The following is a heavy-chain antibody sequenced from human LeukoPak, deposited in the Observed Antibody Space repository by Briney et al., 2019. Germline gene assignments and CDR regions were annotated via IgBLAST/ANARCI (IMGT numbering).Heavy chain of an antibody. J-gene: IGHJ6*02. V-gene: IGHV1-3*01. CDR1: GYTFTGYA. D-gene: IGHD2-2*01. CDR2: INAGNGNT. Sequence: ASVKVSCKASGYTFTGYAMHWVRQAPGQRLEWMGWINAGNGNTKYSQKFQGRVTITRDTSASTAYMELSSLRSEDTAVYYCARGCSTSRKTNYYYYGMDVWGQGTTVTVSS. CDR3: ARGCSTSRKTNYYYYGMDV.